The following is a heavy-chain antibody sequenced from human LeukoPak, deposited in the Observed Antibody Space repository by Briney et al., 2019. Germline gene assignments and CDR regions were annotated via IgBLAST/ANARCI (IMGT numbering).Heavy chain of an antibody. CDR1: GHTFTDYY. D-gene: IGHD2-21*01. V-gene: IGHV1-2*02. CDR3: ARAIGHNDY. J-gene: IGHJ4*02. Sequence: ASVKVSCKASGHTFTDYYMYWVRQAPGQGLEWMGWINPKSGGTNYAQKFQGRVTMTRDTSISTAYMELSRLRSDDTAVYYCARAIGHNDYWGQGTLVTVSS. CDR2: INPKSGGT.